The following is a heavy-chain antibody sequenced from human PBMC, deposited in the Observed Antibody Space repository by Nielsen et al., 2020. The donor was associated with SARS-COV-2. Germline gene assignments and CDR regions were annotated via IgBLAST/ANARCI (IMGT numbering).Heavy chain of an antibody. CDR2: IWYDGSNK. J-gene: IGHJ6*02. CDR1: GFTFRSYG. Sequence: GGSLRLSCEASGFTFRSYGMHWVRQAPGKGLEWVAVIWYDGSNKYYADSVKGRFTISRDNSKNTLYLQMNSLRAEDTAVCYCAKDSRGNYYYGMDVWGQGTTVTVSS. V-gene: IGHV3-30*02. CDR3: AKDSRGNYYYGMDV.